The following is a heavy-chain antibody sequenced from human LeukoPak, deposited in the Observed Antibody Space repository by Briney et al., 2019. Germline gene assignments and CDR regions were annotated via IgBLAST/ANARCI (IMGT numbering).Heavy chain of an antibody. CDR1: GFTFSSYW. V-gene: IGHV3-23*01. CDR3: AKGGSSSWDYFDH. J-gene: IGHJ4*02. D-gene: IGHD6-13*01. CDR2: ISAISGST. Sequence: GGSLRLSCAASGFTFSSYWMHWVRQAPGKGLEWVSTISAISGSTYFADSVKGRFTISRDNSKNTLYLQMNSLRAEDTAVYYCAKGGSSSWDYFDHWGQGTLVTVSS.